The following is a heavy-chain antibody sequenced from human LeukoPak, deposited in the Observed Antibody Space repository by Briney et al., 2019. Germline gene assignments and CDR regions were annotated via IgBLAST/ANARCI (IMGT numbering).Heavy chain of an antibody. CDR3: ARESSSGWVT. D-gene: IGHD6-19*01. V-gene: IGHV3-21*01. CDR2: ISSSSSYI. J-gene: IGHJ5*02. Sequence: GGSLRLSCAASGFTFSSYSMNWVRQAPGKGLEWVSSISSSSSYIYYADSVKGRFTIPRDNAKNSLYLQVNSLRAEDTAVYYCARESSSGWVTWGQGTLVTVSS. CDR1: GFTFSSYS.